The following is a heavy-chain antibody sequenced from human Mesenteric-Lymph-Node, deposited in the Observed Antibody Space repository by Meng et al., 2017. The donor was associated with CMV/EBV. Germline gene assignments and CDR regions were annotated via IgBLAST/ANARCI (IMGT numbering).Heavy chain of an antibody. Sequence: SETLSLTCAVSGGSISSSNWWSWVRQPPGKGLEWIGEIYHSGSTNYNPSLKSRVTISVDTSKNQFSLKLSSVTAADTAVYYCAIYHANFQFDPWGQGTLVTVSS. V-gene: IGHV4-4*02. J-gene: IGHJ5*02. D-gene: IGHD2-2*02. CDR2: IYHSGST. CDR3: AIYHANFQFDP. CDR1: GGSISSSNW.